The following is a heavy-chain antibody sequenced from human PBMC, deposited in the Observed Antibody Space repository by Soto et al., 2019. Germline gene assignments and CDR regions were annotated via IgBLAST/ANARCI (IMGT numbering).Heavy chain of an antibody. CDR2: ISPDGRTT. D-gene: IGHD3-10*01. J-gene: IGHJ4*01. V-gene: IGHV3-74*01. Sequence: GGSLRLSCGASGFSFSHYWMHWVRQAPGKGLVWVSRISPDGRTTTYADSVRGRFTISRDNAKSTLYLQMNSLTVEDGAVYYCADSWLTTSYWGPGTMVTVYS. CDR1: GFSFSHYW. CDR3: ADSWLTTSY.